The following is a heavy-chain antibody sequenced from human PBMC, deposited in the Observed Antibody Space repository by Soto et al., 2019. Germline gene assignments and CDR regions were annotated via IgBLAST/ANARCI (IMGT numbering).Heavy chain of an antibody. V-gene: IGHV4-39*01. Sequence: QVQLQESGPGLVKPSETLSLTCTVSGGSISSSSYYWGWIRQPPGKGLEWIGSMYYNGRTYYNPSLKSRVTKSVDTAKNQFSLKLSSVTAADTAVYYFARVPPGDYGYPGYWGQGTLVTVSS. J-gene: IGHJ4*02. D-gene: IGHD5-12*01. CDR2: MYYNGRT. CDR3: ARVPPGDYGYPGY. CDR1: GGSISSSSYY.